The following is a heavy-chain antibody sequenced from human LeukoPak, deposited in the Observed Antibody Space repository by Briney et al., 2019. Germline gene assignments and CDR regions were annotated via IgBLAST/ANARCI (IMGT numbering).Heavy chain of an antibody. J-gene: IGHJ4*02. CDR3: TRGWNPDFDY. D-gene: IGHD1-1*01. Sequence: SETLSLTCTVSGGSISTYYWSWIRQPAGKGLEWIGRFYTSGSTSYNPSLKSRVTMSADTSKNQFSLKLSSVTAADTAVYYCTRGWNPDFDYWGQGTLVTVSS. V-gene: IGHV4-4*07. CDR2: FYTSGST. CDR1: GGSISTYY.